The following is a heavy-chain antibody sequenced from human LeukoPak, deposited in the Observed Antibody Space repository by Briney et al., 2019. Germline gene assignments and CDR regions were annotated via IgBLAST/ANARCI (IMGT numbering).Heavy chain of an antibody. CDR2: ITSSSDYI. Sequence: GGSLRLSCSASGFPLTSYNMTWVRQAPAKGLEWVSSITSSSDYIYYADSVKGRFTVSRDNAKKSLYLQMNSLRAEDTAVYYCAGSITMIVDWFDPWGQGTLVTVSS. V-gene: IGHV3-21*01. D-gene: IGHD3-22*01. CDR3: AGSITMIVDWFDP. CDR1: GFPLTSYN. J-gene: IGHJ5*02.